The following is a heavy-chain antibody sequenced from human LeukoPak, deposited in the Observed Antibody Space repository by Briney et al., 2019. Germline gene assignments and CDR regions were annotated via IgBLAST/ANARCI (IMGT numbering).Heavy chain of an antibody. V-gene: IGHV1-69*04. CDR2: IIPILGIA. CDR1: GGTFSSYA. J-gene: IGHJ4*02. Sequence: SVKVSCKASGGTFSSYAISWVRQAPGQGLEWMGRIIPILGIANYAQKFQGRVTITADKSTSTAYMELSSLRSEDTAVYYCASSDQGVVTAVTPSDFDYWGQGTLVTVSS. D-gene: IGHD2-21*02. CDR3: ASSDQGVVTAVTPSDFDY.